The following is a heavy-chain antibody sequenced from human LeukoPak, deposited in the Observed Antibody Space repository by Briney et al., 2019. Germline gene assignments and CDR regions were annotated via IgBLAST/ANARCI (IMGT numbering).Heavy chain of an antibody. Sequence: SQTLPLTCAISGDSVSSNSAAWNWIRQSPSRGLEWLGRTYYRSKWYNDYAVSVKSRITINPDTSKNQFSLQLNSVTPEDTAVYYCARVRQSYYYGSGSSNYYYYYMDVWGKGTTVTISS. D-gene: IGHD3-10*01. CDR3: ARVRQSYYYGSGSSNYYYYYMDV. J-gene: IGHJ6*03. V-gene: IGHV6-1*01. CDR2: TYYRSKWYN. CDR1: GDSVSSNSAA.